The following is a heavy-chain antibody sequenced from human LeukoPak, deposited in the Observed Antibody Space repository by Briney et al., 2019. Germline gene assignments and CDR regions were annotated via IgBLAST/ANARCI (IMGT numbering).Heavy chain of an antibody. J-gene: IGHJ4*02. CDR2: MNPNSGDT. CDR3: ARSDMGGGVAFDY. CDR1: GYTFTNYD. D-gene: IGHD3-16*01. V-gene: IGHV1-8*01. Sequence: ASVKVPCKASGYTFTNYDINWVRQAPGQGLEWMGWMNPNSGDTGYGQRFQGTVTMTRDTSISTAYMELSSLGSEDTAVYYCARSDMGGGVAFDYWGQGTLVTVSS.